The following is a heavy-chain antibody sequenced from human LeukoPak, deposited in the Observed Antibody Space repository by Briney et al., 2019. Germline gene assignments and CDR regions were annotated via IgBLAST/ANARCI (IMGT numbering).Heavy chain of an antibody. D-gene: IGHD3-22*01. CDR1: GDSLSSNSAA. CDR3: ARSWELGYYDSSGPFDY. V-gene: IGHV6-1*01. Sequence: SQTLSLTCALSGDSLSSNSAAWNWIRQSPSRGLEWLGRTYYRSKWYNDYAVSVKSRITINPDTSKNQFSLQLNSVTPEDTAVYYCARSWELGYYDSSGPFDYWGQGTLVTVSS. J-gene: IGHJ4*02. CDR2: TYYRSKWYN.